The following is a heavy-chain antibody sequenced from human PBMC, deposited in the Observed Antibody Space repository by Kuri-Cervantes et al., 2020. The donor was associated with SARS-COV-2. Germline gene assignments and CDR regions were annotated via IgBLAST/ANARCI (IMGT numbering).Heavy chain of an antibody. CDR2: ISISSSYI. CDR1: GFTFSSYS. CDR3: AVSNSGWYGPRGD. D-gene: IGHD6-19*01. J-gene: IGHJ4*02. V-gene: IGHV3-21*01. Sequence: GRSLSLSCAASGFTFSSYSMNWVRQAPGKGLEWVSSISISSSYINYADSVKGRFTITRDNATNSLYLQMNSLRTEDTAVYYCAVSNSGWYGPRGDWGQGTLVTVSS.